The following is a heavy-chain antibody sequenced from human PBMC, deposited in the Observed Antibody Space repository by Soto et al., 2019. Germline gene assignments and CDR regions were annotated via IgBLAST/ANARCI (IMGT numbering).Heavy chain of an antibody. CDR2: IIPIFGTA. D-gene: IGHD1-26*01. J-gene: IGHJ6*02. Sequence: QVQLVQSGAEVKKPGSSVKVSCKASGGTFSSYAISWVRQAPGQGLEWMGGIIPIFGTANYAQKVQGRVTITADESPSTAYMELSSLRSEDTAVYYCARGGGRSIVGATRRYYGMDVWGQGTTVTVSS. V-gene: IGHV1-69*01. CDR3: ARGGGRSIVGATRRYYGMDV. CDR1: GGTFSSYA.